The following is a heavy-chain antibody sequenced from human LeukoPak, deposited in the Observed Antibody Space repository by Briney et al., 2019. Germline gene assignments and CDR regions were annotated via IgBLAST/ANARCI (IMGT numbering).Heavy chain of an antibody. CDR1: GGSISSSSYY. CDR2: IFYTGTT. J-gene: IGHJ4*02. V-gene: IGHV4-39*01. D-gene: IGHD1-26*01. Sequence: SETLSLTCTVSGGSISSSSYYWGWIRQPPGKGLEWVGSIFYTGTTYYNPSLKSRVTISVDTSKNQFALKLTSVTAADSAVYYCARGLGATTSDFDYWGQGTLVTVSS. CDR3: ARGLGATTSDFDY.